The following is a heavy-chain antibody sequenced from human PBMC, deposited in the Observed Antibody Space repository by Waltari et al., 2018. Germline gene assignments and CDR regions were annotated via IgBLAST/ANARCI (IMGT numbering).Heavy chain of an antibody. CDR1: GFTFSAHW. V-gene: IGHV3-7*01. D-gene: IGHD2-8*01. J-gene: IGHJ4*02. CDR2: IKEVGKET. CDR3: TRNARYYETNGPQRGGEY. Sequence: EVQLVESGGGLVQPGGSLKLSCAASGFTFSAHWMAWVRQAPVKGREWGASIKEVGKETYCADSLKGRCTISRENDNNSLYRQMNGLIAEDTAVYHCTRNARYYETNGPQRGGEYWGQGTLVTVSS.